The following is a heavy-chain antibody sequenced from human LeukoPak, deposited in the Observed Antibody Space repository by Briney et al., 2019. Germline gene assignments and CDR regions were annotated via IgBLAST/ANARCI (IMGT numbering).Heavy chain of an antibody. CDR1: GFTFSSYS. CDR3: AKSPGGYSGPFGD. J-gene: IGHJ4*02. CDR2: ISSSSSTI. Sequence: GGSLRLSCAASGFTFSSYSMNWVRQAPGKGLEWVSYISSSSSTIYYADSAKGRFTISRDNAKNSLYLQMNSLRAEDTAVYYCAKSPGGYSGPFGDWGQGTLVTVSS. D-gene: IGHD5-12*01. V-gene: IGHV3-48*01.